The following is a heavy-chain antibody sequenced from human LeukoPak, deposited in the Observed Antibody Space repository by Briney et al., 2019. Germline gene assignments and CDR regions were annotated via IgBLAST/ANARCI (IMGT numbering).Heavy chain of an antibody. D-gene: IGHD3-10*01. J-gene: IGHJ3*02. CDR1: GFTFSGSA. V-gene: IGHV3-73*01. Sequence: PGASLRLSCAASGFTFSGSAMHWVRQASGKGLEWVGRIRSKANNYATAYAASVKGRFTISRDDSRNTAYLQMNSLKTEDTAVYYCTRRTLYGSGNIDAFDIWGQGTMVTVSS. CDR3: TRRTLYGSGNIDAFDI. CDR2: IRSKANNYAT.